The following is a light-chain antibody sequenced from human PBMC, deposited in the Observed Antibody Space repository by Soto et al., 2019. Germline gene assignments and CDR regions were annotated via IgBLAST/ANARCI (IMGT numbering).Light chain of an antibody. CDR1: SSDVGGYNY. CDR3: SSYARNSVL. CDR2: EVS. V-gene: IGLV2-14*01. Sequence: QSALTQPASVSGSPGQSITISCTGTSSDVGGYNYVSWYQHYPGKAPKLIIYEVSNRPSGVSNRFSGSKSGNTASLTLSGLQVEDEADYYCSSYARNSVLFGGGTKLTVL. J-gene: IGLJ2*01.